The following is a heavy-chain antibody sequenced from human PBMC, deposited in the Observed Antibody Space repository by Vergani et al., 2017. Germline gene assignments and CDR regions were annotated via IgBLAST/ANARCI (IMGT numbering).Heavy chain of an antibody. J-gene: IGHJ4*02. CDR1: GFSILTSEMC. Sequence: QVTLRESGPALVKPTQTLTLTCTFSGFSILTSEMCVSWIRQPPGKALEWLALIDWNDNKYFNTSLKTRLTISKDASKNQVVLTMTNMDPVDTATYYCARIRRRGRSGYDIFDLWGQGILVTVAS. CDR2: IDWNDNK. D-gene: IGHD5-12*01. V-gene: IGHV2-70*01. CDR3: ARIRRRGRSGYDIFDL.